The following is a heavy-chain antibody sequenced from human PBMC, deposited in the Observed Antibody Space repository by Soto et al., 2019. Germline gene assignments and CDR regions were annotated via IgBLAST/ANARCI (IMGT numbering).Heavy chain of an antibody. V-gene: IGHV1-69*06. CDR2: IIPLFDAT. Sequence: QVQLVQSGAEVRKPGSSVKVSCKASGGTFTTYDISWVRQAPGQGLEWMGGIIPLFDATKHAQKFQGRVTITADKYTGTAYMELSSLRSEDTAMYYCARDRSSSWYNGTFYFDSWGQGTLVTVSS. J-gene: IGHJ4*02. CDR1: GGTFTTYD. CDR3: ARDRSSSWYNGTFYFDS. D-gene: IGHD6-19*01.